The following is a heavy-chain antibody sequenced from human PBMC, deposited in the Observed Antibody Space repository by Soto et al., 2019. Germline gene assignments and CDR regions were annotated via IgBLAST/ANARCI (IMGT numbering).Heavy chain of an antibody. CDR2: INHSGST. CDR3: ARTLASSGWEGDFEY. CDR1: GGSFSGYY. Sequence: QVQLQQWGAGLLKPSETLSLTCAVYGGSFSGYYWSWIRQPPGKGLEWIGEINHSGSTNYNPSLKSRVTISVDTSKNQFSLKLSSVTAADTAVYYCARTLASSGWEGDFEYWGQGTLVTVSS. J-gene: IGHJ4*02. D-gene: IGHD6-19*01. V-gene: IGHV4-34*01.